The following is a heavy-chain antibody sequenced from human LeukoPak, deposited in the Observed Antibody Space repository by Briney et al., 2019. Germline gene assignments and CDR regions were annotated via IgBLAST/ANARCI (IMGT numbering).Heavy chain of an antibody. CDR2: ISYDGSNK. D-gene: IGHD4-17*01. J-gene: IGHJ4*02. CDR3: AREGGATTRGRPYYFDY. V-gene: IGHV3-30-3*01. Sequence: GGSLRLSCAASGFTFSSYVMHWVRQAPGKGLEWVAVISYDGSNKYYADSVKGRFTISRDNSKNTLYLQMNSLRAEDTAVYYCAREGGATTRGRPYYFDYWGQGTLVTVSS. CDR1: GFTFSSYV.